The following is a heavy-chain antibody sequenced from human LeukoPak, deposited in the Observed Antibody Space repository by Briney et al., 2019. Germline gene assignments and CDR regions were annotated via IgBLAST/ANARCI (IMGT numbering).Heavy chain of an antibody. CDR2: IIPIFATA. Sequence: PVKVSCKASGGTFSSYAISWVRQAPGRGPEWMGGIIPIFATANYAQKFQGRVTITADESTSTAYMELSSLRSEDTAVYYCARGPITTRSHFDYWGQGTLVTVSS. V-gene: IGHV1-69*13. J-gene: IGHJ4*02. D-gene: IGHD3-22*01. CDR3: ARGPITTRSHFDY. CDR1: GGTFSSYA.